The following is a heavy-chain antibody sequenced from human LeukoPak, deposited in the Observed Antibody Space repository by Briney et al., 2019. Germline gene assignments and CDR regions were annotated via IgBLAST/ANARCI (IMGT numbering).Heavy chain of an antibody. CDR1: GGSISSYY. CDR3: AGIQLERRWFDP. Sequence: SETLSLTCTVSGGSISSYYWSWIRQPPGKGLEWIGYIYYSGSTNYNPSLKSRVTTSVDTSKNQFSLKLSSVTAADTAVYYCAGIQLERRWFDPWGQGTLVTVSS. V-gene: IGHV4-59*01. J-gene: IGHJ5*02. CDR2: IYYSGST. D-gene: IGHD1-1*01.